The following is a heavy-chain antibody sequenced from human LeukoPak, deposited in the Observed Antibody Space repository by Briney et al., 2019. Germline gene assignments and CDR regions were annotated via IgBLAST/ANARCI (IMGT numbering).Heavy chain of an antibody. CDR2: IS. V-gene: IGHV3-30*03. D-gene: IGHD3-16*01. Sequence: GRSLRLSCAASGFTFSSYGMHWVRQAPGKGLEWVAVISYYADSVKGRLTISRDNSKNTLYLQMNSLRAEDTAVYYCALRGGEFDYWGQGTLVTVSS. CDR3: ALRGGEFDY. J-gene: IGHJ4*02. CDR1: GFTFSSYG.